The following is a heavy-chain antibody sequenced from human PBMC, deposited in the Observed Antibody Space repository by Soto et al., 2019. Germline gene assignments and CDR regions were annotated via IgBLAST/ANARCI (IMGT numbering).Heavy chain of an antibody. CDR2: SSNSGSFT. CDR3: VRSGDNYNLLDY. V-gene: IGHV3-11*06. D-gene: IGHD1-1*01. Sequence: GGSLRLSCAASGFTFSDHYMSWIRQAPGKGLEWIGYSSNSGSFTRYADSVKGRFSISRDNAKNSLLLQINSLRGDDTAIYYCVRSGDNYNLLDYWGQGTPVTVSS. CDR1: GFTFSDHY. J-gene: IGHJ4*02.